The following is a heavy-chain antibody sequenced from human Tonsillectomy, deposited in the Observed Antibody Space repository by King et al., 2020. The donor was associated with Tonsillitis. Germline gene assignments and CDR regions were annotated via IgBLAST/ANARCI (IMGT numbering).Heavy chain of an antibody. CDR1: GFTFDDYA. D-gene: IGHD4-23*01. CDR2: ISWNSGSI. CDR3: AKDNYGGNSGCWYFDL. J-gene: IGHJ2*01. V-gene: IGHV3-9*01. Sequence: VQLVESGGGLVQPGRSLRLSCAASGFTFDDYAMHWVRQAPGKGLEWVSGISWNSGSIGYADSVKGRFTISRDNAKNSLYLQMNSLRAEDTALYYCAKDNYGGNSGCWYFDLWGRGTLVTVSS.